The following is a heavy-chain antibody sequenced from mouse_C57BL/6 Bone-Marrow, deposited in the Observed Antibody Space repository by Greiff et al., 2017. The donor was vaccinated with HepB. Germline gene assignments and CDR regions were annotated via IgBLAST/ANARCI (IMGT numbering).Heavy chain of an antibody. D-gene: IGHD2-1*01. CDR2: IYPRSGNT. Sequence: QVQLQQSGAELARPGASVKLSCKASGYTFTSYGISWVKQRTGQGLEWIGEIYPRSGNTYYNEKFKGKATLTAEKSSSTAYMELRSLTSEDSAVYFCAMRDLWYLRRWFAYWGQGTLVTVSA. J-gene: IGHJ3*01. V-gene: IGHV1-81*01. CDR1: GYTFTSYG. CDR3: AMRDLWYLRRWFAY.